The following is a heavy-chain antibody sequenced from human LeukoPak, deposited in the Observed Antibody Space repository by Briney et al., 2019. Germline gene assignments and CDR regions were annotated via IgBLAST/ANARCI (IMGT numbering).Heavy chain of an antibody. CDR3: ARVGYCSSTSCYNYYYMDV. V-gene: IGHV4-59*01. CDR1: GGSISSYY. D-gene: IGHD2-2*02. J-gene: IGHJ6*03. Sequence: SSETLSLTCTVSGGSISSYYWSWIRQPPGKGLEWIGYIYYSGSTNYNPSLKSRVTISVDTSKNQFSLKLSSVTAADTAVYYCARVGYCSSTSCYNYYYMDVWGKGTTVTVSS. CDR2: IYYSGST.